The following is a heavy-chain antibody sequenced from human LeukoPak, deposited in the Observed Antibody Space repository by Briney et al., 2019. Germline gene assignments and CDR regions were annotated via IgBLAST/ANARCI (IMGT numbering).Heavy chain of an antibody. Sequence: PSETLSLTCTVSGGSISSGGYYWSWIRQHPGKGLEWIGYIYYSGSTYYNPSLKSRVTISVDTSKNQFSLKLSSVTAADTAVYYCARVPGSPATATTHFDNWGQGTLVTVSS. CDR2: IYYSGST. V-gene: IGHV4-31*03. J-gene: IGHJ4*02. D-gene: IGHD4-17*01. CDR1: GGSISSGGYY. CDR3: ARVPGSPATATTHFDN.